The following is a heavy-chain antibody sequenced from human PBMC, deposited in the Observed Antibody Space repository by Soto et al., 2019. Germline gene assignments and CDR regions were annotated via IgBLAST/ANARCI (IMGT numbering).Heavy chain of an antibody. CDR3: TTSVWGGRDFDY. J-gene: IGHJ4*02. Sequence: EVQLVESGGGLVKPGGSLRLSCAASGFTFSNAWMSWVRQAPGKGLEWVGRIKSKTDGGTTDYAAPVKGRFTISRDDSKNTLYLQMNSLKTEDTAVYYCTTSVWGGRDFDYWGQGTLVTVSS. D-gene: IGHD7-27*01. V-gene: IGHV3-15*01. CDR1: GFTFSNAW. CDR2: IKSKTDGGTT.